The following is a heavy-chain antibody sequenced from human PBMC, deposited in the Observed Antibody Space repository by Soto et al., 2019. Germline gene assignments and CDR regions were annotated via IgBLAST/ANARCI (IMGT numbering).Heavy chain of an antibody. J-gene: IGHJ4*02. Sequence: PGESLKISCHASGYTFICVCVAWVLRVPGKGLEWMGVIYPGASDIRYSPSFEGHVTISADKSTNTAYLQWSSLEAADTAIYYCARQGTSRGSDYAAFDLWGPGTLVTVSS. V-gene: IGHV5-51*01. CDR2: IYPGASDI. CDR1: GYTFICVC. CDR3: ARQGTSRGSDYAAFDL. D-gene: IGHD3-10*01.